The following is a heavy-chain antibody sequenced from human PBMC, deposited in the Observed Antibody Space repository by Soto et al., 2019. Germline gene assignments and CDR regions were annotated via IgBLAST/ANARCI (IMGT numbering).Heavy chain of an antibody. CDR3: GGVGWGQAGGAGGGMDF. CDR1: GGSISSSHW. D-gene: IGHD1-26*01. Sequence: SETLSLTCAVSGGSISSSHWWSWVRQAPGKRLEWIGEVYLTGNTNYNPSLQSRATISVAKSKNQFSLKLGSVTAADTPFYYGGGVGWGQAGGAGGGMDFWGQGTTVTVSS. V-gene: IGHV4-4*02. CDR2: VYLTGNT. J-gene: IGHJ6*02.